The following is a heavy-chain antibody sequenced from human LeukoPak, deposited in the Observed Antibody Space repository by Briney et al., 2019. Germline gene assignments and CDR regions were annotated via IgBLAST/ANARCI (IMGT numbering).Heavy chain of an antibody. D-gene: IGHD2-2*01. CDR1: GFTFSSYS. Sequence: GGSLRLSCAASGFTFSSYSMHWVRQAPGKGLEWVALIRYDGSNKYYADSVKGRFTISRDNSKNTLYLQMNSLRAEDTAVYYCAKDSYRYCSSTSCYAFDIWGQGTMVTVSS. V-gene: IGHV3-30*02. J-gene: IGHJ3*02. CDR3: AKDSYRYCSSTSCYAFDI. CDR2: IRYDGSNK.